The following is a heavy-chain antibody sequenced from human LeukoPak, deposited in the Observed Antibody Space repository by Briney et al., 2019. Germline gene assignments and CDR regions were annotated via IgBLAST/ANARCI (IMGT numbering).Heavy chain of an antibody. Sequence: ASVKVSCKASGGTFSSYAISWVRQAPGQGLEWMGGIIPIFGTANYAQKFQGRVTITTDESTSTAYMELSSLRSGDTAVYYCARESSSSGWYKVENWFDPWGQGTLVTVSS. V-gene: IGHV1-69*05. CDR1: GGTFSSYA. J-gene: IGHJ5*02. CDR3: ARESSSSGWYKVENWFDP. CDR2: IIPIFGTA. D-gene: IGHD6-19*01.